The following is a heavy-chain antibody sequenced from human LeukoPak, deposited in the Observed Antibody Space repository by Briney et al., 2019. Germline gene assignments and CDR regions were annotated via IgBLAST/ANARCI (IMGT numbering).Heavy chain of an antibody. V-gene: IGHV3-33*06. CDR2: IWYDGSNK. J-gene: IGHJ5*02. D-gene: IGHD3-22*01. CDR3: AKEASYYYDSSGYYPTWFDP. CDR1: GFTFSSYG. Sequence: PGRSLRLSCAAYGFTFSSYGMHRVRQAPGKGLEWVAVIWYDGSNKYYADSVKGRFTISRDNSKNTLYLQMNSLRAEDTAVYYCAKEASYYYDSSGYYPTWFDPWGQGTLVTVSS.